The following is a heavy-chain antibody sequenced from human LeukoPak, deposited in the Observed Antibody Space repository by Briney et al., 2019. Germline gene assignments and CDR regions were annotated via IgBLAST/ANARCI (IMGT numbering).Heavy chain of an antibody. CDR3: ARGGLPYILTGYYLWFDP. CDR1: GYTFTSYD. Sequence: GASVKVSCKASGYTFTSYDINWVRQATGQGLEWMGWMNPNSGNTGYAQKFQGRVTMTRNTSISTAYMELSSLRSEDTAVYYCARGGLPYILTGYYLWFDPWGQGTLVTVSS. V-gene: IGHV1-8*01. D-gene: IGHD3-9*01. J-gene: IGHJ5*02. CDR2: MNPNSGNT.